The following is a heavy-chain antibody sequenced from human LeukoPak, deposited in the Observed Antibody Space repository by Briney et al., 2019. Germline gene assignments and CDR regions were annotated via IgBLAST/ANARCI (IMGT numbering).Heavy chain of an antibody. CDR1: GFTVSSNY. CDR2: IYSGGST. Sequence: GGSLRLSFAASGFTVSSNYMSWVRQAPGKGLEWVSVIYSGGSTYYADSVEGRFTISRDNSKNTLYLQMNSLRAEDTAVYYCARVVAGTGLLDYWGQGTLVTVSS. CDR3: ARVVAGTGLLDY. D-gene: IGHD6-19*01. J-gene: IGHJ4*02. V-gene: IGHV3-53*01.